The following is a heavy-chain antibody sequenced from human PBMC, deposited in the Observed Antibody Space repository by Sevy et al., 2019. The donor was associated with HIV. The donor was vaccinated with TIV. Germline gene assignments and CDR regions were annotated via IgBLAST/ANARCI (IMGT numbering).Heavy chain of an antibody. V-gene: IGHV3-15*04. CDR3: TTVLISSRAFDI. J-gene: IGHJ3*02. D-gene: IGHD2-15*01. CDR2: IESKAHGGTT. Sequence: GGSLRLSCATSGFSFNDALMSWVRQAPGKGLEWVGRIESKAHGGTTEYAAPVKGRFAISRDDSKNTLYLQINSLKTEDTAVYYCTTVLISSRAFDIRGHGTMVTVSS. CDR1: GFSFNDAL.